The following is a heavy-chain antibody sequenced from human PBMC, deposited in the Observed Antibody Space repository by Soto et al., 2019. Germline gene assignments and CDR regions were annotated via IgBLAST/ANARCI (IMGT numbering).Heavy chain of an antibody. J-gene: IGHJ4*02. CDR1: GYTFTSYA. V-gene: IGHV1-3*01. CDR3: ARDMSDFWSGYCF. D-gene: IGHD3-3*01. CDR2: INAGNGNT. Sequence: QVQLVQSGAEVKKPGASVKVSCKASGYTFTSYAMHWVRQAPGQRLEWMGWINAGNGNTKYSQKFQGRVTITRDTSASTADLELSSLRSEDTAVYYWARDMSDFWSGYCFWGQGTLVTVSS.